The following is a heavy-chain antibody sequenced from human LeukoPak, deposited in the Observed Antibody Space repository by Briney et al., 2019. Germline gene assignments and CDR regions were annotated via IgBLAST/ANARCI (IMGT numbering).Heavy chain of an antibody. J-gene: IGHJ4*02. CDR3: ARGYYDFWSGYPFDY. D-gene: IGHD3-3*01. CDR2: INPNSGGT. Sequence: ASVKVSCKASGYTFTGYYMHWVRQAPGQRLEWMGWINPNSGGTNYAQKFQGRVTMTRDTSISTAYMELSRLRSDDTAVYYCARGYYDFWSGYPFDYWGQGTLVTVSS. V-gene: IGHV1-2*02. CDR1: GYTFTGYY.